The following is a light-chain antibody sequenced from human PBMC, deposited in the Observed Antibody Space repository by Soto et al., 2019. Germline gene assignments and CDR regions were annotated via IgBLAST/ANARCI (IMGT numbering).Light chain of an antibody. Sequence: EIVMTHSPATLSVFPWEVATLSCRASQSVSSKLAWYQQKPGQAPRLLIYGASTRATGIPARFSGSGSGTEFTLIISSLQSEDSAVYYCQQYHSWLWTFGQGTKVDIK. CDR3: QQYHSWLWT. J-gene: IGKJ1*01. V-gene: IGKV3-15*01. CDR2: GAS. CDR1: QSVSSK.